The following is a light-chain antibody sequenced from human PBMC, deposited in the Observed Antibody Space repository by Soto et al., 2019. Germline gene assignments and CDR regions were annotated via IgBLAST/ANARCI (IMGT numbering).Light chain of an antibody. J-gene: IGLJ3*02. CDR3: QSYDSSLSGSV. CDR2: GNS. Sequence: QSVLTQPPSVSGAPGQRVTISCTGSSSNIGAGYVYWYQQLPGTAPKLLIYGNSNRPSGVPDRFSGSKSGTSASLAITGLQAEDEADYYCQSYDSSLSGSVFGGGTQLTVL. V-gene: IGLV1-40*01. CDR1: SSNIGAGYV.